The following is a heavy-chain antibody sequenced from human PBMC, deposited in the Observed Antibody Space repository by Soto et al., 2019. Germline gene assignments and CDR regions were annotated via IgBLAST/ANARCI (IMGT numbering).Heavy chain of an antibody. CDR1: GFSLTTTSMG. V-gene: IGHV2-5*02. J-gene: IGHJ4*02. D-gene: IGHD4-17*01. CDR2: IYWDDDQ. Sequence: QITLKESGPPLVRPAQTLTLTCAFSGFSLTTTSMGVAWIRQPPGKALEWLALIYWDDDQRYSPSLKDRLTISKDTSRSRVVLTNSNMNPKDTGTYFCGHAGDYDLLSFDHWGPGTLVTVSS. CDR3: GHAGDYDLLSFDH.